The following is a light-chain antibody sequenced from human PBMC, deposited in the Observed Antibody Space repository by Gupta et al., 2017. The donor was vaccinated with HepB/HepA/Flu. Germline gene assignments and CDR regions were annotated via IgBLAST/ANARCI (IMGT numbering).Light chain of an antibody. J-gene: IGKJ5*01. CDR1: QSVSSSY. CDR3: QQDVSSPVT. Sequence: EIVLTQSPGTLSLSPGERATLSCRASQSVSSSYLAWYQQRPGQAPRLLIYDASSRATGIPDRFSGSGSGTDFTLTISRLEPEDFAVYYCQQDVSSPVTFGQGTRL. CDR2: DAS. V-gene: IGKV3-20*01.